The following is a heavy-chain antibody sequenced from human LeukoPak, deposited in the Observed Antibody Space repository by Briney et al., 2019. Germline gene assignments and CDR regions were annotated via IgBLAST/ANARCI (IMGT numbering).Heavy chain of an antibody. V-gene: IGHV3-23*01. Sequence: GGSLRLSCAASGFTFSSYAMSWVRQAPGKGLEWVSAISGSGGSTYYADSVKGRFTISRDNSKNTLYLQMNSLRAEDTAVYYCAKDVLRFLEWLSHFAYWGQGTLVTVSS. CDR2: ISGSGGST. J-gene: IGHJ4*02. CDR1: GFTFSSYA. D-gene: IGHD3-3*01. CDR3: AKDVLRFLEWLSHFAY.